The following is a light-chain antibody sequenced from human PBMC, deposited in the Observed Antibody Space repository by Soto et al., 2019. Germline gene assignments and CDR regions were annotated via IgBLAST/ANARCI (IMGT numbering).Light chain of an antibody. J-gene: IGKJ1*01. CDR3: QQYYSWPRGT. Sequence: EIVLTQSPGTLSLSPGERATLSCRASQSVSSSYLAWYQQKPGQAPRLLIYGASTRATGIPARFSGSGSGTEFTLTISSLQSEDFAVYYCQQYYSWPRGTFGQGTKADIK. V-gene: IGKV3-15*01. CDR1: QSVSSSY. CDR2: GAS.